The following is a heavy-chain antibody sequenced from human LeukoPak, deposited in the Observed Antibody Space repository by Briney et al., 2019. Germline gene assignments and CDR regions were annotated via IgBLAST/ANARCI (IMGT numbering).Heavy chain of an antibody. D-gene: IGHD2-2*02. CDR2: ISAYNGNT. Sequence: ASVKVSCKASGYTFTSYDINWVRQAPGQGLEWMGRISAYNGNTNYAQKLQGRVTMTTDTSTSTAYTELRSLRSDDTAVYYCARDWYCSSTSCYRDAFDIWGQGTMVTVSS. J-gene: IGHJ3*02. CDR1: GYTFTSYD. V-gene: IGHV1-18*01. CDR3: ARDWYCSSTSCYRDAFDI.